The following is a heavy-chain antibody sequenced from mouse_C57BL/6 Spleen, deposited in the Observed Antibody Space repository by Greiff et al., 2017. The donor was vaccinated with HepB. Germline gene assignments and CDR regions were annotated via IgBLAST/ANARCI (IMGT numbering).Heavy chain of an antibody. Sequence: QVQLQQSGAELVRPGASVTLSCKASGYTFTDYEMHWVKQTPVHGLEWIGAIDPETGGTAYNQKFKGKAILTADKSSSTAYMELRSLTSEDSAVYYCTRYGSSGTLPYWGQGTLVTVSA. CDR3: TRYGSSGTLPY. D-gene: IGHD3-2*02. CDR1: GYTFTDYE. CDR2: IDPETGGT. V-gene: IGHV1-15*01. J-gene: IGHJ3*01.